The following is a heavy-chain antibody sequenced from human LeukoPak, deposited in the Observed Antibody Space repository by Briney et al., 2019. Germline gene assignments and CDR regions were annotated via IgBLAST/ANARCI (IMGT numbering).Heavy chain of an antibody. CDR1: GFTFSDYY. V-gene: IGHV3-11*06. Sequence: GGSLRLSCAASGFTFSDYYMSWIRQAPGKGLEWVSSISSSSSYIYYADSVKGRFTISRDNAKNSLYLQMNSLRAEDTAVYYCARESMPQDYFDYWGQGTLVTVSS. CDR2: ISSSSSYI. J-gene: IGHJ4*02. CDR3: ARESMPQDYFDY. D-gene: IGHD2-2*01.